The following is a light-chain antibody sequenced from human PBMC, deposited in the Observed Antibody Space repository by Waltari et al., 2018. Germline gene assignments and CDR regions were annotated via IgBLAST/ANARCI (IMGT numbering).Light chain of an antibody. J-gene: IGKJ1*01. CDR1: QSVSTK. V-gene: IGKV3-15*01. CDR2: AAS. Sequence: EIVLTQSPATLSVSPGERATLSCRASQSVSTKVAWYQQRPGQAPRLLIYAASSRATGVPARFVGSGSETEFTLTISGLQSEDFAVHYCQHYEGWPPWTFGQGTKV. CDR3: QHYEGWPPWT.